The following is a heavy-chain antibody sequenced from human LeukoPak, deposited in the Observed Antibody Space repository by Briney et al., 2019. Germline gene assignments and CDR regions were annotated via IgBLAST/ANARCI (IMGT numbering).Heavy chain of an antibody. CDR1: GGSLSSYY. Sequence: SETLSLTCTVSGGSLSSYYWSWIRQPPGKGLEWIGYIYYSGSTNYNPSLKSRVTISVDTSKNQFSLKLSSVTAADTAVYYCARDGYSSSWQAFDYWGQGTLVTVSS. J-gene: IGHJ4*02. D-gene: IGHD6-13*01. CDR2: IYYSGST. CDR3: ARDGYSSSWQAFDY. V-gene: IGHV4-59*01.